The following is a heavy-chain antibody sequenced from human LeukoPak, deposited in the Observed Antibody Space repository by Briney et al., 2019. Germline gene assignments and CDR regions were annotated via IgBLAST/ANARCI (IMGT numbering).Heavy chain of an antibody. CDR1: GDSVSSNSAA. CDR2: TYYRSKWYN. V-gene: IGHV6-1*01. Sequence: SQTLSLTCAISGDSVSSNSAAWNWIRQSPSRGLEWLGRTYYRSKWYNDYAVSVKSRITINPDTSKNQFSLQLNSVTPEDTAVYYCARGFPRLWGRPVSIAAGLLDPWGQGTLVTVSS. CDR3: ARGFPRLWGRPVSIAAGLLDP. J-gene: IGHJ5*02. D-gene: IGHD6-6*01.